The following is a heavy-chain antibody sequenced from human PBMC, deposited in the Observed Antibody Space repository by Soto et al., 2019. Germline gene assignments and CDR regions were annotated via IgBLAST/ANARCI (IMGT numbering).Heavy chain of an antibody. Sequence: GGSLRLSCAASGFTFSSYAMSWVRQAPGKGLEWVSAISGSGGSTYYADSVKGRFTISRDNSKNTLYLQMNSLRAEDTAVYYCAKGLRRTRPQWLPLGGDAFDIWGQGTMVTVSS. D-gene: IGHD6-19*01. CDR3: AKGLRRTRPQWLPLGGDAFDI. CDR1: GFTFSSYA. V-gene: IGHV3-23*01. CDR2: ISGSGGST. J-gene: IGHJ3*02.